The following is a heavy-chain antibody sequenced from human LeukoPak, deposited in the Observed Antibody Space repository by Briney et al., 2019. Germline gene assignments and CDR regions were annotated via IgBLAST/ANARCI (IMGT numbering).Heavy chain of an antibody. J-gene: IGHJ2*01. Sequence: PGGSLRLSCAASGFTFSSYGMHWVRQAPGKGLEWVAVISYDGSNKYYADSVKGRFTISRDNSKNTLYLQMNSLRAEDTAVYYCAKDQGGNHGPFDLWGRGTLVTVSS. V-gene: IGHV3-30*18. CDR1: GFTFSSYG. D-gene: IGHD4-23*01. CDR2: ISYDGSNK. CDR3: AKDQGGNHGPFDL.